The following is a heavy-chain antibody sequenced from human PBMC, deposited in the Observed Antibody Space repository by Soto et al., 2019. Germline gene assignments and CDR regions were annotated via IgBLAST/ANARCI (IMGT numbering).Heavy chain of an antibody. V-gene: IGHV1-2*04. CDR1: GYTFTGYY. CDR2: INPNSGGT. Sequence: ASVKVSCKASGYTFTGYYMHWVRQAPGQGLEWMGWINPNSGGTNYAQKFQGWVTMTRDTSISTAYMELSSLRSEDTAVYYCARGHYSSGWYYFDYWGQGTLVTVSS. J-gene: IGHJ4*02. D-gene: IGHD6-19*01. CDR3: ARGHYSSGWYYFDY.